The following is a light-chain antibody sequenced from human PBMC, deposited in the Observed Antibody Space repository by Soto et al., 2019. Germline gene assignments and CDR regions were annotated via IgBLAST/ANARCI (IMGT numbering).Light chain of an antibody. CDR2: RNN. J-gene: IGLJ2*01. CDR3: AAWDDSLSGVV. CDR1: SSNIGNNY. Sequence: QSVLTQPPSASGTPGQRVTISCSGTSSNIGNNYVCWYQKVPGTAPRLLIYRNNQRPLGVPDRFSGSKSGTSASLAISGPRVEDEADYYCAAWDDSLSGVVFGGGTKLTVL. V-gene: IGLV1-47*01.